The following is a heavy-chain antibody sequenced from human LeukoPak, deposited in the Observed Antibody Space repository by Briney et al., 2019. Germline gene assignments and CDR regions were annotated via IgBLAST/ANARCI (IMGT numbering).Heavy chain of an antibody. D-gene: IGHD3-10*01. V-gene: IGHV1-69*05. CDR2: IIPIFGTA. CDR3: ARGPRITLVRGGQWYYYMDV. J-gene: IGHJ6*03. CDR1: GGTFSSYA. Sequence: SVKVSCKASGGTFSSYAISWVRQAPGQGLEWMGGIIPIFGTANYAQKFQGRVTMTRDTSTSTVYMELSSLRSEDTAVYYCARGPRITLVRGGQWYYYMDVWGKGTTVTIS.